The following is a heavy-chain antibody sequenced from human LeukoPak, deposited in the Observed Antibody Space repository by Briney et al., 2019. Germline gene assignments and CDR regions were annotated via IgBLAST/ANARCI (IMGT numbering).Heavy chain of an antibody. D-gene: IGHD3-16*01. V-gene: IGHV4-4*07. J-gene: IGHJ5*02. CDR2: IYTSGTT. CDR1: GGSISNYY. CDR3: ARLWGAPGDS. Sequence: PSETLSLTCTVSGGSISNYYSTWIRQSAGRGLEWIGRIYTSGTTDYNPSLESRVTMSLATSKNQFSLKLTSVTAADTAVYYCARLWGAPGDSWGRGILVTVSS.